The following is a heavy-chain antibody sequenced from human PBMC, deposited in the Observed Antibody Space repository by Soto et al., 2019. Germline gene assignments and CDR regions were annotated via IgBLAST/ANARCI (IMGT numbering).Heavy chain of an antibody. Sequence: GGSLRLSCAASGFTFSDYYMSWIRQAPGKGLEWVSYISSSSSYTNYADSVKGRFTISRDNAKDSLYLQMNSLKTEDTAVYYCARTPQSGNDFHVWGQGTTVTVSS. V-gene: IGHV3-11*03. D-gene: IGHD3-3*01. CDR2: ISSSSSYT. CDR3: ARTPQSGNDFHV. CDR1: GFTFSDYY. J-gene: IGHJ6*02.